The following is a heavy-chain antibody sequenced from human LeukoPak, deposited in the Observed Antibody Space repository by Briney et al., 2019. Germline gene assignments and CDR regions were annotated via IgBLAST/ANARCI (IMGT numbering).Heavy chain of an antibody. V-gene: IGHV3-30*18. Sequence: GGSLRLSCVISRFTFSSYGMHWVRQAPGKGLEWVAVISYDGSNEYYADSVKGRFTISRDNSKNTLYLQMNSLRVEDTAVYYCAKDLLGYRSFDYWGQGTLVTVSS. CDR2: ISYDGSNE. CDR1: RFTFSSYG. CDR3: AKDLLGYRSFDY. D-gene: IGHD5-18*01. J-gene: IGHJ4*02.